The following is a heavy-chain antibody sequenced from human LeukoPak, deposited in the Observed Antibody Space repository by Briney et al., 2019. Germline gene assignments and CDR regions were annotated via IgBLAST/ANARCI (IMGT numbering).Heavy chain of an antibody. CDR2: ISAHNGHT. D-gene: IGHD3-9*01. J-gene: IGHJ4*02. CDR3: ARVRDDILTGYYQFDY. Sequence: ASVKVSCKASGYTFTSYGISWVRQAPGQGLEWMGWISAHNGHTNYAQKFQGRVTMTTDTSTSTAYMELRSLRSDDTAVYFCARVRDDILTGYYQFDYWGQGTRVTVSS. CDR1: GYTFTSYG. V-gene: IGHV1-18*01.